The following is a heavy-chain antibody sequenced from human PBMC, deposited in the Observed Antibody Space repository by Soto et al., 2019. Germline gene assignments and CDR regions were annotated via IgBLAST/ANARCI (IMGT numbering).Heavy chain of an antibody. Sequence: SETLSLTCTVSGGSMIAYYWNWIRQPAGKGLEWIGRVYSSGTTDYNPSLNSRATLSVETSKNQFSLKLSSVTAADTAVYYCARDIGSYAYGEGYWGQGIQVTVSS. J-gene: IGHJ4*02. V-gene: IGHV4-4*07. CDR3: ARDIGSYAYGEGY. CDR1: GGSMIAYY. D-gene: IGHD3-10*01. CDR2: VYSSGTT.